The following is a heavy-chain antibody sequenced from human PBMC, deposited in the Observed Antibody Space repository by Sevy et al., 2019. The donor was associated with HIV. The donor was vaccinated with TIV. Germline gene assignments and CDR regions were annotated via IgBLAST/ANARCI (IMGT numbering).Heavy chain of an antibody. J-gene: IGHJ4*02. V-gene: IGHV4-39*01. Sequence: SETLSLTCTVSGGSISSSSYYWGWIRQSPGKGLEWIGSLYYSGSTYYNPSLKSRVTISVDTSKNQFSLKLSSVTAADTAVYYCARRSGDSYGDLDYWGQGTLVTVS. CDR2: LYYSGST. CDR3: ARRSGDSYGDLDY. CDR1: GGSISSSSYY. D-gene: IGHD2-21*01.